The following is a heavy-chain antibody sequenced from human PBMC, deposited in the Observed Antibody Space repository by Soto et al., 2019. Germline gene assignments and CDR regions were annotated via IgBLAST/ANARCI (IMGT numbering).Heavy chain of an antibody. CDR3: ARLRGRRAAAFDAFDF. J-gene: IGHJ3*01. Sequence: QLQLQESGPGLVKPSETLSLTCTVSGGSISSSSYYWGWIRQPPGKGLEWIGSIYYSGSTYYNPSLKSRVTIPVDTSTKRFSLQLCSVTAADTAVFYCARLRGRRAAAFDAFDFWGQGTMVTVCS. D-gene: IGHD6-13*01. CDR2: IYYSGST. V-gene: IGHV4-39*01. CDR1: GGSISSSSYY.